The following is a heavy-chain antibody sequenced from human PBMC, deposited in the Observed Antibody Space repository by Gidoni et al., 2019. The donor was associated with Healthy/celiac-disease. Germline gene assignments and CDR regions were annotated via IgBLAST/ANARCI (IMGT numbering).Heavy chain of an antibody. CDR1: GFHFSSYN. D-gene: IGHD2-2*01. V-gene: IGHV3-48*02. J-gene: IGHJ4*02. CDR3: ARDIDQMASSFFDY. Sequence: EVQLVESGGGLVQPGGSLRLSCAASGFHFSSYNMNWVRQAPGKGLEWVSYISRSSSTIDYADSVKGRFTISRDNAKNSLYLQMNSLRDEDTAVYYCARDIDQMASSFFDYWGQGTLVTVSS. CDR2: ISRSSSTI.